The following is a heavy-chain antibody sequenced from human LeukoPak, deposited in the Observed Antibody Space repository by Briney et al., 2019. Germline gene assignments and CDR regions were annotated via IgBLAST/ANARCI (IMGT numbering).Heavy chain of an antibody. CDR1: GFAFDNNA. J-gene: IGHJ4*02. V-gene: IGHV3-23*01. CDR3: AKESPYYSGRDYYFDY. CDR2: ISNTVGGRT. Sequence: GGSLRLSCAASGFAFDNNAMSWVRQAPGKGLEWVSAISNTVGGRTYYADSVKGRFIISRDDSKNTLYLQMNSLRAEDAAVYYCAKESPYYSGRDYYFDYWGPGTLVTVSS. D-gene: IGHD3-10*01.